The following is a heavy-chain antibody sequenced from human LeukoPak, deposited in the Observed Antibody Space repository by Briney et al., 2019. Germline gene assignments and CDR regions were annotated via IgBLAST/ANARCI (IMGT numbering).Heavy chain of an antibody. CDR1: GFTFSGYSGYT. V-gene: IGHV3-21*01. CDR2: ISTSSTYI. Sequence: GGSLRLSCAASGFTFSGYSGYTMNWVRQAPGKGLEWVSSISTSSTYIYYADSVKGRFTISRDNAKTSLYLQMNSLRAEDTAVYYCARATDYFDYWGQGTPVTVSS. CDR3: ARATDYFDY. J-gene: IGHJ4*02.